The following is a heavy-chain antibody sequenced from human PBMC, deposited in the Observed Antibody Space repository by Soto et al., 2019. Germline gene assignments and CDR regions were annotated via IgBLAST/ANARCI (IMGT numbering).Heavy chain of an antibody. CDR2: IKSKTDGGTT. J-gene: IGHJ4*02. Sequence: EVQLVESGGGLVKPGGSLRLSCAASGFTFSNAWMSWVRQAPGKGLEWVGRIKSKTDGGTTDYAAPVKGRFTISRDDSKNTLYLQMNSLKTEDTAVYYCTTQEMATIDLDYWGQGTLVTVSS. V-gene: IGHV3-15*01. CDR3: TTQEMATIDLDY. D-gene: IGHD5-12*01. CDR1: GFTFSNAW.